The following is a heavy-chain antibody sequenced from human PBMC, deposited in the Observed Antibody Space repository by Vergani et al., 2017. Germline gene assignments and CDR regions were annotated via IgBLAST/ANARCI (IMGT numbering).Heavy chain of an antibody. V-gene: IGHV3-74*01. J-gene: IGHJ5*02. CDR2: INSDGSST. D-gene: IGHD3-3*01. CDR3: ARSGTIFGVVNWFDP. Sequence: EVQLVESGGGLVQPGGSLRLSCAASGFTFSSYWMHWVRQAPGKGLVWVSRINSDGSSTSYADSVKGRFTISRDNAKNTLYLQMNSLRAEDTAVYYCARSGTIFGVVNWFDPWGQGTLVTVSS. CDR1: GFTFSSYW.